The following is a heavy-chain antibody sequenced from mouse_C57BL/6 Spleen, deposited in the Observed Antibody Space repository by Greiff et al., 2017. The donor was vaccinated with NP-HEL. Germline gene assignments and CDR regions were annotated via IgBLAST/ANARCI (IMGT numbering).Heavy chain of an antibody. V-gene: IGHV1-69*01. J-gene: IGHJ1*03. CDR3: ARGGYYGSSLWYFDV. Sequence: QVQLQQPGAELVMPGASVKLSCKASGYTFTSYWMHWVKQMPGQGLEWIGEIDPSDSYTNYNQKFKGKSTLTVDKSSSTAYMQLSSLTSEDSAVYYCARGGYYGSSLWYFDVWGTGTTVTVSS. CDR1: GYTFTSYW. CDR2: IDPSDSYT. D-gene: IGHD1-1*01.